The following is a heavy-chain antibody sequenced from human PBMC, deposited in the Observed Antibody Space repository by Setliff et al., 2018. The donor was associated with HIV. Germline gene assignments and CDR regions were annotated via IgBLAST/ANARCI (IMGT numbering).Heavy chain of an antibody. CDR2: IYPGDSDT. CDR1: GYSFTSYW. Sequence: PGESLKISCKGSGYSFTSYWIGWVRQMPGKGLEWMGIIYPGDSDTRYTPSFQGQVTISVDKSISTAYLQWSSLKASDTAMYYCARCLVTDVDDMDYWGQGTLVTVSS. J-gene: IGHJ4*02. V-gene: IGHV5-51*01. D-gene: IGHD5-12*01. CDR3: ARCLVTDVDDMDY.